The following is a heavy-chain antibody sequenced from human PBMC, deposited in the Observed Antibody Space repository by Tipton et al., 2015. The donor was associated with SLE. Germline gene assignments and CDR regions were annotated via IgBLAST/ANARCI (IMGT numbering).Heavy chain of an antibody. CDR3: ARCDTGFDY. D-gene: IGHD2-21*02. CDR1: GGSISSSSYY. Sequence: TLSLTCTISGGSISSSSYYWGWIRQPPGKGLEWIGSIYYSGSTYYNQSLKSRVTISVDTSKNQFSLKLSSVTAADTAVYYCARCDTGFDYWGQGTLVTVSS. V-gene: IGHV4-39*07. CDR2: IYYSGST. J-gene: IGHJ4*02.